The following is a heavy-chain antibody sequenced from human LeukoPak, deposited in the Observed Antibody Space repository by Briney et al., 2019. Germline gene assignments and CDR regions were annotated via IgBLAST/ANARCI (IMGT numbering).Heavy chain of an antibody. Sequence: GGSLRLSCAASGFTFSSYGMHWVRQAPGKGLEWVAVISYDGSNKYYADSVKGRFTISRDNSKNTLYLQMNSLRAEDTAVYYCAKEILRYYDILTGYYDYWGQGTLLTVSS. CDR2: ISYDGSNK. V-gene: IGHV3-30*18. D-gene: IGHD3-9*01. J-gene: IGHJ4*02. CDR1: GFTFSSYG. CDR3: AKEILRYYDILTGYYDY.